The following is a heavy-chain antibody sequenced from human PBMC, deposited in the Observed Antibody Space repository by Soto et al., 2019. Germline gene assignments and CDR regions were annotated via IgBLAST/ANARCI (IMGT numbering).Heavy chain of an antibody. D-gene: IGHD3-9*01. CDR1: GGTFSSYA. V-gene: IGHV1-69*12. CDR3: ASPQRNYDILTGPYGMDV. CDR2: IIPIFGTA. Sequence: QVQLVQSGAEVKKPGSSVKVSCKASGGTFSSYAISWVRQAPGQGLEWMGGIIPIFGTANYAQKFQGRVTITAYESTSTDYMELRSLRFEDTAVYYCASPQRNYDILTGPYGMDVWGQGTTVTVSS. J-gene: IGHJ6*02.